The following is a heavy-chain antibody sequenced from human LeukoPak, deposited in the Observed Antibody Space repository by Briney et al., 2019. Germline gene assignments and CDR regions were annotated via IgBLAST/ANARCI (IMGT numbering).Heavy chain of an antibody. CDR2: IKQDGNEK. CDR1: GFTFSSYW. D-gene: IGHD1-26*01. CDR3: ARGKSGSYYSSGY. J-gene: IGHJ4*02. Sequence: QPGGSLRLSCAASGFTFSSYWMNWVRQAPGKGLEWVANIKQDGNEKYYVDSVKGRFTISRDNAKNSLYLQMNSLRAEDTAVYYCARGKSGSYYSSGYWGQGTLVTVSS. V-gene: IGHV3-7*01.